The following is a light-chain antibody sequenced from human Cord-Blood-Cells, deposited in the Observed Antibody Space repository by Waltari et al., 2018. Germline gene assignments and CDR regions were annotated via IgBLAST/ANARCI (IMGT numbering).Light chain of an antibody. J-gene: IGKJ3*01. CDR1: QSVSSN. Sequence: EIVMTQSPATLSVSPGDRAPLSCRASQSVSSNLAWYQQKPGQAPRLLIYGASTRATGIPARFSGSGSGTEFTLTISSLQSEDFAVYYCQQYNNWPPFTFGPGTKVDIK. V-gene: IGKV3-15*01. CDR2: GAS. CDR3: QQYNNWPPFT.